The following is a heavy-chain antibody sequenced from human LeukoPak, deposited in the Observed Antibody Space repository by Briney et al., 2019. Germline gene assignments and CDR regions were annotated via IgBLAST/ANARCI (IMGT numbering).Heavy chain of an antibody. CDR1: GGSISSGSYY. CDR2: IYTSGST. Sequence: SETLSLTCTVSGGSISSGSYYWSWIRQPAGKGLEWIGRIYTSGSTNYNPSLKGRVTISVDTSKNQFSLKLSSVTAADTAVYYCARARVSAAGRFDYWGQGTLVTVSS. J-gene: IGHJ4*02. V-gene: IGHV4-61*02. CDR3: ARARVSAAGRFDY. D-gene: IGHD6-13*01.